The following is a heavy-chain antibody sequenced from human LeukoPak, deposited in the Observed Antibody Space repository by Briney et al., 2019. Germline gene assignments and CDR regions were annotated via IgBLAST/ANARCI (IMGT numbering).Heavy chain of an antibody. CDR1: GGSFSGYY. CDR2: INHSGST. CDR3: ARGVLAV. V-gene: IGHV4-34*01. Sequence: SETLSLTCAVYGGSFSGYYWSWIRQPPGKGLEWIGEINHSGSTNYNPSLKSRVTISVDTSKNQFSLKLSSVTAADTAVYYRARGVLAVWGKGTTVTVSS. J-gene: IGHJ6*04.